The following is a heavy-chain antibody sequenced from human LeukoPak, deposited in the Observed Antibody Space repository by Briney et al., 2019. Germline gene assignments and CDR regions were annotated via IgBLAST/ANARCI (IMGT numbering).Heavy chain of an antibody. D-gene: IGHD5-18*01. J-gene: IGHJ4*02. CDR1: VGSISSSSYY. CDR3: ARGPFSYSYGHNFDY. V-gene: IGHV4-39*07. CDR2: IYYSGIS. Sequence: SETLSLTCTVSVGSISSSSYYWGWIRQPPGKGLEWIGSIYYSGISYYSPSLKSRVTISVDTSKNQFSLKLSSVTAADTAVYYCARGPFSYSYGHNFDYWGQGTLVTVSS.